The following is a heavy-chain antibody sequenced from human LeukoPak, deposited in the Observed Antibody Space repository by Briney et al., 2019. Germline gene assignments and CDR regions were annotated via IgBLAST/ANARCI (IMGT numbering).Heavy chain of an antibody. CDR3: ARDALGGVGTVDY. V-gene: IGHV4-31*03. CDR2: IYYSGST. J-gene: IGHJ4*02. D-gene: IGHD3-16*01. Sequence: SQTLSLTCTVSGGSISSGGYDWSWLRQHPGKGLEWIGYIYYSGSTYYNPSLKSRVTISVDTSKNQFSLKLSSVTAADTAVYYCARDALGGVGTVDYWGQGTLVTVSS. CDR1: GGSISSGGYD.